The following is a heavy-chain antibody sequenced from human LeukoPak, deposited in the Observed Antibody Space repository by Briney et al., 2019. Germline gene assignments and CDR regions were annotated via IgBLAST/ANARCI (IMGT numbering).Heavy chain of an antibody. V-gene: IGHV3-33*01. CDR3: AREGAGGYYPFDY. CDR1: GFTFSSYG. D-gene: IGHD3-3*01. Sequence: PGGSLRLSCAASGFTFSSYGMPWVRQAPGKGLEWVAVIWYDGSNKYYADSVKGRFTISRDNSKNTLYLQMNSLRAEDTAVYYCAREGAGGYYPFDYWGQGTLVTVSS. J-gene: IGHJ4*02. CDR2: IWYDGSNK.